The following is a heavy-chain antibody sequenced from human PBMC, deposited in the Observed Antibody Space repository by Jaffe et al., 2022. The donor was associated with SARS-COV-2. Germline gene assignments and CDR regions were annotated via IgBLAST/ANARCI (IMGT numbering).Heavy chain of an antibody. Sequence: EVQLVESGGGLVQPGGSLRLSCSASGFTFSSYAMHWVRQAPGKGLEYVSAISSNGGSTYYADSVKGRFTISRDNSKNTLYLQMSSLRAEDTAVYYCVKDGPLDGDYEFYYGMDVWGQGTTVTVSS. J-gene: IGHJ6*02. D-gene: IGHD4-17*01. CDR1: GFTFSSYA. V-gene: IGHV3-64D*09. CDR2: ISSNGGST. CDR3: VKDGPLDGDYEFYYGMDV.